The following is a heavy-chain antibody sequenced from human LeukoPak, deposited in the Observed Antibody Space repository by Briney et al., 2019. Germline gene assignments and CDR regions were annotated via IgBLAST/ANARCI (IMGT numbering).Heavy chain of an antibody. V-gene: IGHV3-23*01. D-gene: IGHD6-6*01. CDR2: ITHSGDGT. CDR3: AKRVPYSSSSVYFDS. Sequence: GGSLRLSCAASGFTFSAFGMTWVRQAPGKGLEWVSAITHSGDGTYYANSVKGRFTFSRDNSKNTLYLQLNSLSAEDTAVYYCAKRVPYSSSSVYFDSWGQGTLVTVSS. J-gene: IGHJ4*02. CDR1: GFTFSAFG.